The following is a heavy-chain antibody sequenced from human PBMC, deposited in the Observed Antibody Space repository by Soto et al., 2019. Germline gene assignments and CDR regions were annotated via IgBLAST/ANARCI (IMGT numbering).Heavy chain of an antibody. V-gene: IGHV1-69*13. Sequence: ASVKVSCKASGGTFSSYAISWVRQAPGQGLEWMGGIIPIFGTANYAQKFQGRVTITADESTSTAYMELSSLRSEDTAVYYCHARVVVVITTVEGSDYWGQGTLVTVSS. CDR2: IIPIFGTA. CDR3: HARVVVVITTVEGSDY. CDR1: GGTFSSYA. J-gene: IGHJ4*02. D-gene: IGHD3-22*01.